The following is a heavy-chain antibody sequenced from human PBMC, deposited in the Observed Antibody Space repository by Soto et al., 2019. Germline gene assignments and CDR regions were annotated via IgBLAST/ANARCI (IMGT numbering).Heavy chain of an antibody. CDR2: ISSNSGYT. CDR1: GFRFSDYS. CDR3: TRGSYGAYDY. V-gene: IGHV3-21*06. J-gene: IGHJ4*02. Sequence: LRLSCATSGFRFSDYSMNWVRQVPWKGLEWVSSISSNSGYTLYTDSVKGRFTISRDNAKSSLYLQMSSLRDEDTAVYYCTRGSYGAYDYWGQGTLVTVSS. D-gene: IGHD4-17*01.